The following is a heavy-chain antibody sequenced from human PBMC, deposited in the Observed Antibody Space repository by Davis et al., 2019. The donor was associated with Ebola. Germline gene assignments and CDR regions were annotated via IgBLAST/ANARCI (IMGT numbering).Heavy chain of an antibody. D-gene: IGHD3-16*01. V-gene: IGHV3-23*01. CDR1: GFTFSSYA. CDR2: ISGSGGST. Sequence: PGGSLRLSCAASGFTFSSYAMSWVRQAPGKGLEWVSAISGSGGSTYYADSVKGRFTISRDNAKNSVYLQMNSLRAEDTAVYYCARATLGPDYWGQGTLVTVSS. J-gene: IGHJ4*02. CDR3: ARATLGPDY.